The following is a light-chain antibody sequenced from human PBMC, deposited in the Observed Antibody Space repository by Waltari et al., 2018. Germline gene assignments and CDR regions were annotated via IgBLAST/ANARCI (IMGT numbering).Light chain of an antibody. CDR3: QAWDSGAAGV. V-gene: IGLV3-1*01. J-gene: IGLJ1*01. CDR1: ALQKNS. CDR2: QDV. Sequence: SYDLTQSPSVSVSPGQTASITCSGDALQKNSVCWYQQKPGQSPVLVIYQDVRRPSEIPERFSGSNSGNTATLTISGTQPMDEADYYCQAWDSGAAGVFGNGTKVTVL.